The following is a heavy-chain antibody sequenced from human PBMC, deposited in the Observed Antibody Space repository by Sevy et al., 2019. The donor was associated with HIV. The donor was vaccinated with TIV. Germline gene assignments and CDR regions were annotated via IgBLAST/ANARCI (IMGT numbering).Heavy chain of an antibody. CDR2: TSARDSST. V-gene: IGHV3-23*01. D-gene: IGHD2-2*01. Sequence: GGSLRLSCVASGFTFSSYAVSWVRQAPGKGLEWVAATSARDSSTYHADSVRGRFTISRDNSKNTLYLQMNSLRAEDTAVYYGARSPDPSCRSTKCYYFDYWGQGTLVTVSS. CDR3: ARSPDPSCRSTKCYYFDY. J-gene: IGHJ4*02. CDR1: GFTFSSYA.